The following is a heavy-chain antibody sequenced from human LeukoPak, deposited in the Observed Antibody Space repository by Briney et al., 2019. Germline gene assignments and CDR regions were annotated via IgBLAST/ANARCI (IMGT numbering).Heavy chain of an antibody. Sequence: SETLSLTCTVSGGSFSNGSYYWSWIRQPAGKGLEWIGRIYTSGSTNYNPSLKSRVTISVDTSKKQFSLKLSSVTAADTAVYYCARTMVRGFLRRRYYYMDVWGKGTTVTISS. CDR3: ARTMVRGFLRRRYYYMDV. CDR2: IYTSGST. D-gene: IGHD3-10*01. CDR1: GGSFSNGSYY. J-gene: IGHJ6*03. V-gene: IGHV4-61*02.